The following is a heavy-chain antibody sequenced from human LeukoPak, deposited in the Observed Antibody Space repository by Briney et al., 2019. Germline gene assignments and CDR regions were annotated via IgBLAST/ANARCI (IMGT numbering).Heavy chain of an antibody. J-gene: IGHJ5*02. D-gene: IGHD2-2*01. CDR2: ISVYNGNT. V-gene: IGHV1-18*01. Sequence: ASVKVSCKASGYTFTSYGISWVRQAPGQGLEWMGWISVYNGNTNYAQKLQGRVTMTPDPSTSTASMELRSLRSDATAVYYCAIAGTRYCSSTSCLTRWFDPWGQGTLVTVSS. CDR1: GYTFTSYG. CDR3: AIAGTRYCSSTSCLTRWFDP.